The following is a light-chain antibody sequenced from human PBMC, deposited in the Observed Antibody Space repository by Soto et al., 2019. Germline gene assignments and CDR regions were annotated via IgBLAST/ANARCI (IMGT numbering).Light chain of an antibody. V-gene: IGKV3-15*01. CDR1: QTIYSN. J-gene: IGKJ1*01. CDR2: RAS. Sequence: IQMTQSPATLSVSPGERATLSCRASQTIYSNVAWYQQRPGQAPRLLIYRASARATGIPARFSGSVSGTEFTLTIGSLQSEDSAVYYCQQYQNLWTFGQGTKVDIK. CDR3: QQYQNLWT.